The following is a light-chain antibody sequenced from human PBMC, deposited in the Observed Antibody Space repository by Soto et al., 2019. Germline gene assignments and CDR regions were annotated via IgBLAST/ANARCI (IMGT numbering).Light chain of an antibody. Sequence: DIQMTQSPSTLSASVGDRVTMTCRASQSISTWLAWYQQRPGRAPKLLIYRASILEDGVPSTFSGSASGTEFTLPISSLQTDDFATYYCQQYNTFPWTFGQGTKVEIK. CDR2: RAS. J-gene: IGKJ1*01. CDR1: QSISTW. CDR3: QQYNTFPWT. V-gene: IGKV1-5*03.